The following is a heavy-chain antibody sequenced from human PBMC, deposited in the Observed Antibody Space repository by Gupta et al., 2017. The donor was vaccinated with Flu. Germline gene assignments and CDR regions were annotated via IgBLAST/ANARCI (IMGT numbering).Heavy chain of an antibody. Sequence: SINWVRQAPGKGLEWVSSISSSSSYIYYADSVKGRFTISRDNAKNSLYLQMNSLRAEDTAVYYCARAWDVTTQPTDYWGQGTLVTVSS. CDR1: S. CDR2: ISSSSSYI. CDR3: ARAWDVTTQPTDY. D-gene: IGHD4-4*01. V-gene: IGHV3-21*01. J-gene: IGHJ4*02.